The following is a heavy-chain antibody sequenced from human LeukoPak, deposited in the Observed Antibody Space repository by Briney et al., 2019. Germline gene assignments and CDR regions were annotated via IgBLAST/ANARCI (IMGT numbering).Heavy chain of an antibody. J-gene: IGHJ4*02. V-gene: IGHV1-69*05. CDR3: ARGPSIQLWFDY. CDR1: GGTFSSYA. CDR2: IIPIFGTA. D-gene: IGHD5-18*01. Sequence: AASVKVSCKASGGTFSSYAISWVRQAPGQGLEWMGGIIPIFGTANYAQKFQGRVTITTDESTSTAYMELSSLRSEDTAVYYCARGPSIQLWFDYWGQGTLVTVSS.